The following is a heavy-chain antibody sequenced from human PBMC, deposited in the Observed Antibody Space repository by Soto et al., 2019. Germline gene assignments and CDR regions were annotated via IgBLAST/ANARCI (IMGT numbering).Heavy chain of an antibody. V-gene: IGHV3-33*01. J-gene: IGHJ4*02. CDR2: IWHDGSNK. D-gene: IGHD3-16*01. CDR1: GFSFSNYG. CDR3: ARDGDANHGFGKDY. Sequence: XGSLRLSCASSGFSFSNYGMHWVRHSPGKGLEWVALIWHDGSNKYYAESVKGRFTISRDNSKDMVYLQMNSLRAEDTAMYYCARDGDANHGFGKDYWGQGTLVTVSS.